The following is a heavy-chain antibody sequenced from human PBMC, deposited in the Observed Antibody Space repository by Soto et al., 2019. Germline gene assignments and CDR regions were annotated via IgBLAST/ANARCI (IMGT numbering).Heavy chain of an antibody. J-gene: IGHJ6*02. CDR3: ARGDREDIAVVVGVRPGEYGVGA. CDR2: ISYDGSNK. V-gene: IGHV3-30-3*01. D-gene: IGHD2-15*01. CDR1: GFTLRNYA. Sequence: QVQLVESGGGVVQPGRSLRLSCAASGFTLRNYAMHWVRQAPGKGLECVAVISYDGSNKFYRDYVKGRFTISRDNSKNTLYLQINSLRYEDTAVYYCARGDREDIAVVVGVRPGEYGVGAWGQGTTVTVSS.